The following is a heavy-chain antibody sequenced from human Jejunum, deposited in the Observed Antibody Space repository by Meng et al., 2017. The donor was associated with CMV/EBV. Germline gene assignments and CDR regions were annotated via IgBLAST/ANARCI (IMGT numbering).Heavy chain of an antibody. Sequence: QVQLVQSGAAVKKPGASMRVSCKASGYTFTGYYIHWVRQAPGQGLEWMGWINPNTGGTKYAQKFQGWVTLTRDTSISTAYMELSRLRSDDTAVYYCARDYYYDRSYYFDYWGQGTLVTVSS. CDR3: ARDYYYDRSYYFDY. V-gene: IGHV1-2*04. CDR1: GYTFTGYY. D-gene: IGHD3-22*01. CDR2: INPNTGGT. J-gene: IGHJ4*02.